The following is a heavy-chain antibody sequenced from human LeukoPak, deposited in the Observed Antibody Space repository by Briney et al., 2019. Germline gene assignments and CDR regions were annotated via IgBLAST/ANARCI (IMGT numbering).Heavy chain of an antibody. J-gene: IGHJ4*02. CDR1: RFSFSSYT. D-gene: IGHD3-22*01. V-gene: IGHV3-21*01. CDR3: ARVFYYDSSVLDY. CDR2: ISSSSSYV. Sequence: GGALRLSCAASRFSFSSYTVNWVRQAPGNGLDWFSSISSSSSYVYYADSVKGRFTISRDNAKNSLYLKMNSLRAEDTAVYYCARVFYYDSSVLDYWGQGTLVTVSS.